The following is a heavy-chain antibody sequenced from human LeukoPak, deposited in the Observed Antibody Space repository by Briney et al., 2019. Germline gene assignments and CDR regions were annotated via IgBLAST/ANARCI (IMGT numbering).Heavy chain of an antibody. Sequence: GGSLILSCAASGFTVSSNYMSWVRQAPGKGLEWVSVIYSGGSTYYADSVKGRFTISRDNSKNTLYLQMNSLRAEDTAVYYCASGSGSYRTPYYYMDVWGTGTTVTVSS. J-gene: IGHJ6*03. CDR1: GFTVSSNY. CDR2: IYSGGST. D-gene: IGHD3-10*01. CDR3: ASGSGSYRTPYYYMDV. V-gene: IGHV3-53*01.